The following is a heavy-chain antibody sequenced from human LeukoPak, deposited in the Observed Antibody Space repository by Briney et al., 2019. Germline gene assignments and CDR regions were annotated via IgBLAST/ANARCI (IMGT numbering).Heavy chain of an antibody. Sequence: SQTLSLTCTVSGGSISSGGYSWSWIRQHPGKGLEWIGYIYYSGSTYYNPSLKSRVTISVDTSKNQFSLKLSSVTAADTAVYYCARSPLVGATWDGMDVWGQGTTVTVSS. CDR3: ARSPLVGATWDGMDV. CDR1: GGSISSGGYS. V-gene: IGHV4-31*03. D-gene: IGHD1-26*01. J-gene: IGHJ6*02. CDR2: IYYSGST.